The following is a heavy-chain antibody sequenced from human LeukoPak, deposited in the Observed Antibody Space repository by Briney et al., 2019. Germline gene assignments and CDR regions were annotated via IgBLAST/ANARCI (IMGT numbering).Heavy chain of an antibody. D-gene: IGHD2-2*02. J-gene: IGHJ6*02. V-gene: IGHV3-23*01. Sequence: GGSLRLSCAASGFTFSSSAMSWVRQAPGKGLEWVSAISNNGGYTYYADSVQGRFTISRDNSKSTLCLQMNSLRGEDTAVYYCAKGEVVPAAIYGMDVWGQGTTVTVS. CDR2: ISNNGGYT. CDR3: AKGEVVPAAIYGMDV. CDR1: GFTFSSSA.